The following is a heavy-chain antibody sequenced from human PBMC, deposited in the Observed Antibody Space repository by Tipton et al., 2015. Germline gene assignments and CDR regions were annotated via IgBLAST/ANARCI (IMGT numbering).Heavy chain of an antibody. CDR3: VSSYQYYSYYYGKDV. V-gene: IGHV4-31*03. J-gene: IGHJ6*02. CDR2: IFYSGGT. D-gene: IGHD2-2*01. CDR1: GGSISSGSYY. Sequence: TLSLTCTVSGGSISSGSYYWSWIRQHPGKGLEWIGYIFYSGGTHYSPPLKSRLTISVDTSKNQFSLKLTSVTASDTAVYYCVSSYQYYSYYYGKDVWGQGTTVTVAS.